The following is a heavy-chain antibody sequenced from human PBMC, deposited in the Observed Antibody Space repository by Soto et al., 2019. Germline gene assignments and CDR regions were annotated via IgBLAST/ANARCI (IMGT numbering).Heavy chain of an antibody. V-gene: IGHV2-70*01. J-gene: IGHJ6*02. Sequence: SGPTLVNPTQTLTLTCTFSGFSLSTSGMCVSWIRQPPGKALEWLALIDWDDDKYYSTSLKTRLTISKDTSKNQVVLTMTNMDPVDTATYYCARMEQLGYYYGMDVWGQGTTVTVSS. CDR2: IDWDDDK. CDR1: GFSLSTSGMC. D-gene: IGHD6-6*01. CDR3: ARMEQLGYYYGMDV.